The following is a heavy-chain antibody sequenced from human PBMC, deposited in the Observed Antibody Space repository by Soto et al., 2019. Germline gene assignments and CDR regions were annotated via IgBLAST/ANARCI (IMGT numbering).Heavy chain of an antibody. J-gene: IGHJ1*01. CDR3: ASVDNSSYARLTYDS. V-gene: IGHV4-34*01. CDR1: GGSFSGYY. CDR2: INHSGST. Sequence: SETLSLTCAVYGGSFSGYYWSWIRQPPGKGLEWIGEINHSGSTNYNPSLKSRVTISVDTSKNQFSLKLSSVTAADTAVYYCASVDNSSYARLTYDSWGKGTMVTVYS. D-gene: IGHD2-8*01.